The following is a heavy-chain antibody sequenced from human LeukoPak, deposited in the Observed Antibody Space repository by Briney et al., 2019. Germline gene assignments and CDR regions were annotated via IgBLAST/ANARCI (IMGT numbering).Heavy chain of an antibody. CDR3: ARSGVGYFYDNSGYYPLDY. D-gene: IGHD3-22*01. CDR2: IHPVSGRT. CDR1: GGSFSSNG. J-gene: IGHJ4*02. V-gene: IGHV1-69*13. Sequence: ASVKVSCKTSGGSFSSNGINWVRRAPGQGLEWMGGIHPVSGRTYYGQRFQGRVTITADESTSTSYMRLSSLKSDDTAIYYCARSGVGYFYDNSGYYPLDYWGQGTLVTVSS.